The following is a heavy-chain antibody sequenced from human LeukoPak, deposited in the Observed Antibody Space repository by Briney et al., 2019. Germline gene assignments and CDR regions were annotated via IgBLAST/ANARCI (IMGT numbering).Heavy chain of an antibody. CDR3: TISGCSYGSDFDY. J-gene: IGHJ4*02. D-gene: IGHD5-18*01. V-gene: IGHV3-15*01. Sequence: KTGGSLRLSCAASGFTFSNAWMSWVRQAPGKGLEWVGRIKSKTDGGTTDYAAPVKGRFTISRDDSKNTLYLQMNSLKTEDTAVYYCTISGCSYGSDFDYWGQGTLVTVSS. CDR1: GFTFSNAW. CDR2: IKSKTDGGTT.